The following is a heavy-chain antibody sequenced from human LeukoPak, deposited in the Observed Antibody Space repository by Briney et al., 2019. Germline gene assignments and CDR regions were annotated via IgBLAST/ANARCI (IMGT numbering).Heavy chain of an antibody. V-gene: IGHV1-2*02. CDR2: INPNSGGT. CDR1: GYTFSGYY. Sequence: ASVKVSCKSSGYTFSGYYMHWVRQAPGQGLEWMGWINPNSGGTNYAQKFQGRVTMTRDTSISTAYMELNSLRSDDTAVYYCAALPWFGELSPWGQGTLVTVSS. J-gene: IGHJ5*02. D-gene: IGHD3-10*01. CDR3: AALPWFGELSP.